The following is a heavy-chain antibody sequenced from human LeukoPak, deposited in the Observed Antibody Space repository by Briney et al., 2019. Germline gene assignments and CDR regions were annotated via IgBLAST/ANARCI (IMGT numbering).Heavy chain of an antibody. Sequence: TSETLSLTCSVSGGSISSSGYYWGWIRQPPGTGLEWIGTIYYSGSTYYNPSLTSRVTISVDTSKNQFSLKLSSVTAADTAVYYCARHKDYYYSYMDVWGKGTTVTISS. J-gene: IGHJ6*03. V-gene: IGHV4-39*01. CDR2: IYYSGST. CDR3: ARHKDYYYSYMDV. CDR1: GGSISSSGYY.